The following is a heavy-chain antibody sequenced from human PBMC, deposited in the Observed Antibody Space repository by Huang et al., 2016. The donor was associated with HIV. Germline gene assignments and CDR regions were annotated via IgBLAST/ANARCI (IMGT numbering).Heavy chain of an antibody. CDR1: GFSFKSYN. V-gene: IGHV3-30*18. D-gene: IGHD1-26*01. CDR2: ISYDGNNK. Sequence: QVHLVESGGGVVQPGRSLRLSCAASGFSFKSYNMHWVRQAQGKGVEWVAGISYDGNNKYYPDSLRGRFAISRDNSKTALYLEMNSLRADDTAVYFCAKDRSGGSYYFDSWGRGTLVTVSS. J-gene: IGHJ4*02. CDR3: AKDRSGGSYYFDS.